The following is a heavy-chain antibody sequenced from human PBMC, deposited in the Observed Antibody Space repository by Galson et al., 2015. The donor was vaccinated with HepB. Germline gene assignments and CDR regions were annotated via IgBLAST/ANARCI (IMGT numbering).Heavy chain of an antibody. D-gene: IGHD6-13*01. Sequence: SVKVSCKASGYTFTGYYMHWVRQAPGQGLEWMGWINPNSGGTNYAQKFQGWVTMTRDTSISTAYMELSRLRSDDTAVYYCARGAPPTGLGQQLGYWGQGTLVTVSS. CDR2: INPNSGGT. CDR3: ARGAPPTGLGQQLGY. J-gene: IGHJ4*02. CDR1: GYTFTGYY. V-gene: IGHV1-2*04.